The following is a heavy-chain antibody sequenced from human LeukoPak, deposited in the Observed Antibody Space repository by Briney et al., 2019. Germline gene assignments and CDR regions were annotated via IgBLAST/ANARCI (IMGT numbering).Heavy chain of an antibody. Sequence: GGSLRLSCAASGFTFSEYWMHWVRQAPGKGLEWVSYITSSGSNIYYADSVKGRFTISRDNTKNSLYLQMNSLRAEDTAVYYCAREVTAPFVDAFDIWGQGTMVTVSS. V-gene: IGHV3-11*04. D-gene: IGHD4-23*01. CDR3: AREVTAPFVDAFDI. CDR1: GFTFSEYW. CDR2: ITSSGSNI. J-gene: IGHJ3*02.